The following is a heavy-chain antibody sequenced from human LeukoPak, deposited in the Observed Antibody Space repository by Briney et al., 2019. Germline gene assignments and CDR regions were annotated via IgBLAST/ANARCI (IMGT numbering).Heavy chain of an antibody. D-gene: IGHD5-18*01. J-gene: IGHJ6*04. CDR2: IYYSGST. CDR1: GGSISSYY. CDR3: ARLDTAMVGDV. V-gene: IGHV4-59*08. Sequence: SETLSLTCTVSGGSISSYYWSWIRQPPGKGLEWIGYIYYSGSTNYNPSLKSRVTISVDTSKNQFSLKLSSVTAADTAVYYCARLDTAMVGDVWGKGTTVTVSS.